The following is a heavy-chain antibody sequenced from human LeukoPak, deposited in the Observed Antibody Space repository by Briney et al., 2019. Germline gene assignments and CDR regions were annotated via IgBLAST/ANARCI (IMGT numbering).Heavy chain of an antibody. Sequence: SETLSLTCTVSGGSISSYYWSWIRQPPGKGLEWIGRIYTSGSTNYNPSLKSRVTISVDTSKNQFSLRLSSVTAADTAVYYCARESGVRGVIYYWGQGTLVTVSS. V-gene: IGHV4-4*08. D-gene: IGHD3-10*01. J-gene: IGHJ4*02. CDR1: GGSISSYY. CDR2: IYTSGST. CDR3: ARESGVRGVIYY.